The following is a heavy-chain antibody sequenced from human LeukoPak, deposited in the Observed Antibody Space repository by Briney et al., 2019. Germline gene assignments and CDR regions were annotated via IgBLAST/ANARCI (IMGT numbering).Heavy chain of an antibody. V-gene: IGHV3-74*01. CDR1: GFTFNTYL. J-gene: IGHJ4*02. CDR2: INADGSTT. D-gene: IGHD1-26*01. CDR3: ATGAYSGSYRGLDY. Sequence: GGSLRLSCAASGFTFNTYLMYWVRQAPGKGLVWVSRINADGSTTNDADSVKGRFTISRDNAKNTLYLQMNSLRAEDTAVYYCATGAYSGSYRGLDYWGQGTLVAVSS.